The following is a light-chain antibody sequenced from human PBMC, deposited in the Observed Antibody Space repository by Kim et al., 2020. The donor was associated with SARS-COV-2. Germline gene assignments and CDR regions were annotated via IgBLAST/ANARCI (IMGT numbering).Light chain of an antibody. CDR2: DAI. Sequence: EIEMTQSPATLSLSPGQRATLSCRASQSVNRYLAWYQHKPGQAPRLLIYDAINRATGIPPRFSASGSGTDFTLTISSLEPEDFAVYYCQQRIYWHTLGQGTKLEI. CDR1: QSVNRY. CDR3: QQRIYWHT. J-gene: IGKJ2*01. V-gene: IGKV3-11*01.